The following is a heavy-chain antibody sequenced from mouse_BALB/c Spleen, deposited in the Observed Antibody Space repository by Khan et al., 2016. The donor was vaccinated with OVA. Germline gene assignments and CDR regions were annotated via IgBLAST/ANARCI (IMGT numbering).Heavy chain of an antibody. CDR3: ARQPYYHYNIMDY. D-gene: IGHD2-10*01. Sequence: QVQLKESGPGLVAPSQSLSITCTISGFSLTNYGVHWVRQPPGKGLEWLVVIWSDGSTTYNSALKSSLTVDKDNSKSQVFLKMNSLQTDATAMYFGARQPYYHYNIMDYWGQGTSVTVSA. CDR1: GFSLTNYG. J-gene: IGHJ4*01. V-gene: IGHV2-6-1*01. CDR2: IWSDGST.